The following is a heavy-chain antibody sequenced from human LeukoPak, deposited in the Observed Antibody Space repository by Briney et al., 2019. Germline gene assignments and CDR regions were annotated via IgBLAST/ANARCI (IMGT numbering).Heavy chain of an antibody. CDR1: SGSISSYY. CDR3: AREAGTGTTGNYYYYMDV. V-gene: IGHV4-4*07. J-gene: IGHJ6*03. CDR2: VYPSGNT. Sequence: PSETLSLTCTVSSGSISSYYWSWIRQPAGEGLEWIGRVYPSGNTNYNPSLESRVTISVDKPKNQFSLKLNSVTAADTAVYYCAREAGTGTTGNYYYYMDVWGKGTTVTVSS. D-gene: IGHD1-7*01.